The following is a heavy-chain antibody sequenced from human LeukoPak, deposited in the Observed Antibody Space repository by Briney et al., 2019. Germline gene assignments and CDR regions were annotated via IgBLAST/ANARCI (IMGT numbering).Heavy chain of an antibody. J-gene: IGHJ4*02. CDR3: ATLGGPYCGGDCYSDY. D-gene: IGHD2-21*02. Sequence: ASVKVSCKVSGYTXTELSMHWVRQAPGKGLEWMGGFDPEDGETIYAQKFQGRVTMTEGTSTDTAYMELSSLRPEDTAVYYCATLGGPYCGGDCYSDYWGQGTLVTVSS. CDR1: GYTXTELS. V-gene: IGHV1-24*01. CDR2: FDPEDGET.